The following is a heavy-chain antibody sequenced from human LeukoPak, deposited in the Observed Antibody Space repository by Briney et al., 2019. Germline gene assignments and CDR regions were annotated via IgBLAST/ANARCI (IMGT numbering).Heavy chain of an antibody. V-gene: IGHV4-59*01. CDR2: IYYSGST. CDR3: ASGWLQRIYYFDY. Sequence: SETLSLTCTVSGGSISSYYWSWIRQPPGKGLEWIGYIYYSGSTNYNPSLKSRVTISVDTSKNQFSLKLSSVTAEDTAVYYCASGWLQRIYYFDYWGQGTLVTVSS. J-gene: IGHJ4*02. CDR1: GGSISSYY. D-gene: IGHD5-24*01.